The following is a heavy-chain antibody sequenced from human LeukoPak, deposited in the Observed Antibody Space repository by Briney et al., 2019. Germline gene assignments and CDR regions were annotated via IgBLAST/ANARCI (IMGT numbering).Heavy chain of an antibody. Sequence: GGSLRLSCAASGFTFDDYAMHWVRQAPGKGLEWVSGISWNSGSIGYADSVKGRFTISRDNAKNSLYLRMNSLRAEDTALYYCAKDGLRQYWGQGTLVTVSS. V-gene: IGHV3-9*01. D-gene: IGHD4-17*01. CDR3: AKDGLRQY. CDR1: GFTFDDYA. J-gene: IGHJ4*02. CDR2: ISWNSGSI.